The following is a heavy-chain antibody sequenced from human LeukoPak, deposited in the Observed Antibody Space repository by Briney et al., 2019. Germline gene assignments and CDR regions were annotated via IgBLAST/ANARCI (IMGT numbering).Heavy chain of an antibody. V-gene: IGHV3-23*01. CDR3: AKGGGYWCWAS. J-gene: IGHJ5*02. D-gene: IGHD2-21*01. Sequence: GGSLRLSCAASGFTFSSYWMSWVRQAPGKGLEWVSVISDSTTYYADSVKGRFTISRDNSRNTLYLQMNSLRAEDTAVYYCAKGGGYWCWASWGQGTLVTVSS. CDR2: ISDSTT. CDR1: GFTFSSYW.